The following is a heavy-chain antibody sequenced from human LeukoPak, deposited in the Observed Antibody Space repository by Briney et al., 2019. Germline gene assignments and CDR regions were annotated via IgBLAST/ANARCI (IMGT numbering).Heavy chain of an antibody. D-gene: IGHD3-22*01. CDR1: GFTFSSYG. J-gene: IGHJ4*02. V-gene: IGHV3-30*18. Sequence: SGGSLRLSCAASGFTFSSYGMHWVRQAPGKGLEWVAVISYDGSNKYYADSVKGRFTISRDNSKNTLYLQMNSLRAEDTAVYYCAEPEGGYYDIRPDWGQGTLVTVSS. CDR3: AEPEGGYYDIRPD. CDR2: ISYDGSNK.